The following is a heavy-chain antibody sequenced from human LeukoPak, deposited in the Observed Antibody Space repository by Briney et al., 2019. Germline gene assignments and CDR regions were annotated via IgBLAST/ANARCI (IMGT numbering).Heavy chain of an antibody. J-gene: IGHJ4*02. Sequence: PGGSLRLSCAASGFTFSSYWMHWVRQAPGKGLLWVSRINDDGSSTTYADSVKGRFTISRDNAKNTLYLQMNSLRAEDTAVYYCAREGRDYGGNPFDYRGQGTLVTVSS. CDR3: AREGRDYGGNPFDY. CDR2: INDDGSST. CDR1: GFTFSSYW. V-gene: IGHV3-74*01. D-gene: IGHD4-23*01.